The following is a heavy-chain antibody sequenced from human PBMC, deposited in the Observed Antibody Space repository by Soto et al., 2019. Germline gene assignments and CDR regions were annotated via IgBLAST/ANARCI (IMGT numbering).Heavy chain of an antibody. CDR3: GAMTTVTWGDY. J-gene: IGHJ4*02. CDR2: IYWDDDK. V-gene: IGHV2-5*02. Sequence: QITLKESGPTLVKPTQTLTLTCTFSGFSLSTSGVGVGWIRQPPGKALEWLALIYWDDDKRYSPSLKSRLTITKDTSKNQVVLTMTNMDRVDTATYYCGAMTTVTWGDYWGQGTLVTVSS. D-gene: IGHD4-17*01. CDR1: GFSLSTSGVG.